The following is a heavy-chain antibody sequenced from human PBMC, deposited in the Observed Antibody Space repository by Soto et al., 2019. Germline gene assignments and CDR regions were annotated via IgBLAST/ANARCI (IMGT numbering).Heavy chain of an antibody. CDR2: IYYSGST. D-gene: IGHD6-13*01. J-gene: IGHJ4*02. V-gene: IGHV4-31*03. CDR3: ARGTVFPRLYSSSWYNDY. CDR1: GGSISSGGYY. Sequence: QVQLQESGPGLVKPSQTLSLTCTVSGGSISSGGYYWSWIRQHPGKGLEWIGYIYYSGSTYYNPSLKNRVTISVDTSKNPFSLMLSSVTAADTAVYYCARGTVFPRLYSSSWYNDYWGQGTLVTVSS.